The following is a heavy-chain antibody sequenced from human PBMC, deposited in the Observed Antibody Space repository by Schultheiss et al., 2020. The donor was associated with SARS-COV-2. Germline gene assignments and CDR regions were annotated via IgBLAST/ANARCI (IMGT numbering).Heavy chain of an antibody. CDR3: ARGRMTTWTNYYYNYDLDV. D-gene: IGHD4-17*01. V-gene: IGHV4-59*02. CDR1: GVSVTTYC. J-gene: IGHJ6*02. CDR2: INPSRGT. Sequence: SETLSLTCTVSGVSVTTYCWNWIRRPPGKGLEWIGEINPSRGTNYSPSLKSRVTISADTSKNQFSLKLSSVTAADTAVYYCARGRMTTWTNYYYNYDLDVWGQGTMVTVSS.